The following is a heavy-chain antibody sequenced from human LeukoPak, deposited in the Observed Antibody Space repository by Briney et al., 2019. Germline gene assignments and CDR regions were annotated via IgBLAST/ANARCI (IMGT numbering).Heavy chain of an antibody. CDR1: GYTFTGYY. J-gene: IGHJ5*02. Sequence: ASVKVSCKASGYTFTGYYMHWVRQAPGQGLEWMGWINPNSGGTNYAQKFQGRVTMTRDTSISTAYMELSRLRSDDTAVYYCARVRVTMIVVVSEENWFDPWGQGTLVTVSS. CDR2: INPNSGGT. CDR3: ARVRVTMIVVVSEENWFDP. V-gene: IGHV1-2*02. D-gene: IGHD3-22*01.